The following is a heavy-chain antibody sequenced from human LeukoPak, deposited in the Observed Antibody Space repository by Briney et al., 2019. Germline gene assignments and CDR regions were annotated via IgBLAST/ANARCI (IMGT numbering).Heavy chain of an antibody. J-gene: IGHJ6*03. V-gene: IGHV3-7*01. CDR3: AREAYSSSWYAYYYYYYMDV. Sequence: GGSLRLSCAASEFTFSTYWMTWVRQAPGKGLEWVADIKQDGSEKYYVDSVKGRFTISRQNAKNSLYLQMNSLRAEDTAVYYCAREAYSSSWYAYYYYYYMDVWGKGTTVTVSS. CDR1: EFTFSTYW. D-gene: IGHD6-13*01. CDR2: IKQDGSEK.